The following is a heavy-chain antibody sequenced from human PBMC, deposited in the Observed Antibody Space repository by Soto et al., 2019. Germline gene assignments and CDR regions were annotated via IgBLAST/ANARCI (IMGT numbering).Heavy chain of an antibody. CDR2: VYYSGTA. J-gene: IGHJ4*01. CDR3: ARNGSFEQLVLSFDH. CDR1: GDSMRRSDHY. D-gene: IGHD1-1*01. Sequence: QLQLRESGPGLVRPSETLSLTCLLSGDSMRRSDHYWAWIRQFPGTGLEWIGSVYYSGTAYYNPSIQGTVAMSIDTSKNQFSLELTSVTAADTATYFCARNGSFEQLVLSFDHWGRGILVSVSS. V-gene: IGHV4-39*01.